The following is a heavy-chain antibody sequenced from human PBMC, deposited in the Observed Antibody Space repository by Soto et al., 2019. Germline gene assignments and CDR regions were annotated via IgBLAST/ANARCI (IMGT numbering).Heavy chain of an antibody. CDR1: GSTVSSNY. J-gene: IGHJ6*02. CDR3: ARDRGVSPPNYYYYGMDV. V-gene: IGHV3-53*01. Sequence: PGGSLRLSCAASGSTVSSNYMSWVRQAPGKGLEWVSVIYSGGSTYYADSVKGRFTISRDNSKNTLYLQMNSLRAEDTAVYYCARDRGVSPPNYYYYGMDVWGQGTTVTVSS. D-gene: IGHD3-10*01. CDR2: IYSGGST.